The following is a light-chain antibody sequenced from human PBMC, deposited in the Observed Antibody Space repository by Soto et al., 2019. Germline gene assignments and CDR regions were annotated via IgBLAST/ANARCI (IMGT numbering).Light chain of an antibody. Sequence: EIVLTQSPDTLSLSPGERATLSCRASQSVRSRSLAWYQHIPGQAPRLLIYDASSRATGIPDRFSGGGSGTDFTLTISRLEPEDFAVYYCQQFSSYPLTFGGGTKVDIK. V-gene: IGKV3-20*01. J-gene: IGKJ4*01. CDR3: QQFSSYPLT. CDR1: QSVRSRS. CDR2: DAS.